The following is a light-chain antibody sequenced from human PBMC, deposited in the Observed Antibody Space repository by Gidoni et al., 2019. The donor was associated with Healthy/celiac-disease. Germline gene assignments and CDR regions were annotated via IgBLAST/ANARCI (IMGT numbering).Light chain of an antibody. CDR3: CSYAGSSTYV. J-gene: IGLJ1*01. CDR2: DGS. Sequence: QSALTKPASVSGSPGQSDPTSCTGTSSDVGSYNLVPWYQPHPGNAPTLMIYDGSKRPSGVSHRFSGSKSGNTASLTLSGLQAEDEADYYCCSYAGSSTYVFGTGTKVTVL. CDR1: SSDVGSYNL. V-gene: IGLV2-23*01.